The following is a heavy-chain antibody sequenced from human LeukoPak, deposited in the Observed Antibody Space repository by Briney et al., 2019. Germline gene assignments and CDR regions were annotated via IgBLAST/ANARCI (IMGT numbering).Heavy chain of an antibody. CDR2: LVAYNGNT. Sequence: ASVKVSCKASGYTFTGYVISWVRHAPGQGLEWMGWLVAYNGNTKYVQKLQCRVTMTRNTSITTAYMELSRLRSEDMAVYDCARGYYYDSSGYYLYYYYYYYMDVWGKGTTVTISS. V-gene: IGHV1-18*03. CDR3: ARGYYYDSSGYYLYYYYYYYMDV. D-gene: IGHD3-22*01. CDR1: GYTFTGYV. J-gene: IGHJ6*03.